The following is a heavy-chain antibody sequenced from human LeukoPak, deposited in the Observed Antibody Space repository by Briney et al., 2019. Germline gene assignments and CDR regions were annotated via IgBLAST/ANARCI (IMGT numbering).Heavy chain of an antibody. CDR1: GGTFSSYA. V-gene: IGHV1-69*13. CDR2: IIPIFGTA. J-gene: IGHJ5*02. CDR3: ARDVGAAAPNWFDP. D-gene: IGHD6-13*01. Sequence: GASVKVSCKASGGTFSSYAISWVRQAPGQGLEWMGGIIPIFGTANYAQKFQGRVTITADESTSTAYMELSSLRSDDTAVYYCARDVGAAAPNWFDPWGQGTLVTVSS.